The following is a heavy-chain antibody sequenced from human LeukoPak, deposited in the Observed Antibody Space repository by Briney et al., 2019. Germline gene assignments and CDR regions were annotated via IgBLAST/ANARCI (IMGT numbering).Heavy chain of an antibody. D-gene: IGHD1-7*01. CDR2: ISGSGGST. V-gene: IGHV3-23*01. Sequence: GAPLRLSCAASGFTFSSYAMSWVRQAPGKGLEWVSAISGSGGSTYYADSVKGRFTISRDNSKNTLYLQMNSLRAEDTAVYYCAKWYNWNYAGMDVWGQGTTVTVSS. CDR1: GFTFSSYA. CDR3: AKWYNWNYAGMDV. J-gene: IGHJ6*02.